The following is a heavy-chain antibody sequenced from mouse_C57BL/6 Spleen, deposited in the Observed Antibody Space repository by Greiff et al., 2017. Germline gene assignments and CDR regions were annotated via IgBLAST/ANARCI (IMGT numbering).Heavy chain of an antibody. CDR2: IYPGDGDT. CDR3: ARGWYGSSWDYFDY. Sequence: QVQLQQSGAELVKPGASVKISCKASGYAFSSYWMNWVKQRPGKGLEWIGQIYPGDGDTNYNGKFKGKATLTADKSSSTAYMQLSSLTSEDSAVYFCARGWYGSSWDYFDYWGQGTTLTVSS. V-gene: IGHV1-80*01. CDR1: GYAFSSYW. J-gene: IGHJ2*01. D-gene: IGHD1-1*01.